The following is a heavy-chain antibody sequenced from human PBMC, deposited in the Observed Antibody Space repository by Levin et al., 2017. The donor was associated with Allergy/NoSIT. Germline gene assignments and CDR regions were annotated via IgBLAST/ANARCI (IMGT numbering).Heavy chain of an antibody. CDR1: GGSFSGYY. D-gene: IGHD3-10*01. CDR2: INHSGST. V-gene: IGHV4-34*01. Sequence: PSETLSLTCAVYGGSFSGYYWSWIRQPPGKGLEWIGEINHSGSTNYNPSLKSRVTISVDTSKNQFSLKLSSVTAADTAVYYCARGSMVRRNDYWGQGTLVTVSS. J-gene: IGHJ4*02. CDR3: ARGSMVRRNDY.